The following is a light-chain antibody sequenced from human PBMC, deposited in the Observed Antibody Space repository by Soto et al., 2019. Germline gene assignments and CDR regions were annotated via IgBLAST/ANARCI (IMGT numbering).Light chain of an antibody. J-gene: IGKJ4*01. Sequence: DIQMTQSPSSLSASVGDRVTITCQASQDINTYLNWYQQKPGKAPNLLIYDASKLETGVPSRFSGGRSGTDFTFTVSSLQPEDIATYFCQHYDNLLLTFGGGTKVE. CDR2: DAS. CDR1: QDINTY. CDR3: QHYDNLLLT. V-gene: IGKV1-33*01.